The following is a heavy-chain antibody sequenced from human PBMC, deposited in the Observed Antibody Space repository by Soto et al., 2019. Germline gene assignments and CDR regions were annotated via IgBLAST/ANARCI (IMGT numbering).Heavy chain of an antibody. J-gene: IGHJ6*02. D-gene: IGHD6-6*01. CDR3: ARNRSFTLGFYYDGMDV. Sequence: PWESLKISCPGSGYSFASYWIRWVRQIPGQDLEWMGIISPGDSDTRYSPSFQGQVTISADKSLRTAYLQWTSLKASDTALYYCARNRSFTLGFYYDGMDVWGQGTTVTVSS. CDR2: ISPGDSDT. V-gene: IGHV5-51*01. CDR1: GYSFASYW.